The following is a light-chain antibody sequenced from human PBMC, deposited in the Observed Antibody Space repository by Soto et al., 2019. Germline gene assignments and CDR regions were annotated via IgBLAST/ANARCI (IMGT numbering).Light chain of an antibody. CDR3: QQYNDWPMT. CDR2: GAF. V-gene: IGKV3-15*01. Sequence: EVVMTQSPVTLSLSPGERFTLAFMASQGVSSNLAWYQQKPGQAPSLLIYGAFTRATGIPARFSGTGSGTEFTLTISSLQSEDFALYYCQQYNDWPMTFGQGTKVDI. CDR1: QGVSSN. J-gene: IGKJ1*01.